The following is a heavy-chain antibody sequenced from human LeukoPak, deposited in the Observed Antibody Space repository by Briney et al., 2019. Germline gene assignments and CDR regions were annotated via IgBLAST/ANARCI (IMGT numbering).Heavy chain of an antibody. D-gene: IGHD2-15*01. Sequence: GASVTVSFKASGGTFSSYAISWVRQAPGQGLEWMGGIIPIFGTANYAQKFQGRVTITADESTSTAYMELSSLRSGDTAVYYCARDLGYCSGGSCYSWFDPWGQGTLSPSPQ. J-gene: IGHJ5*02. V-gene: IGHV1-69*13. CDR2: IIPIFGTA. CDR1: GGTFSSYA. CDR3: ARDLGYCSGGSCYSWFDP.